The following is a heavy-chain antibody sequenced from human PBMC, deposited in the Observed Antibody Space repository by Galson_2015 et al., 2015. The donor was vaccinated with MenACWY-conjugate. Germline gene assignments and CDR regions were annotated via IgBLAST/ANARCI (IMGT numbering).Heavy chain of an antibody. V-gene: IGHV6-1*01. Sequence: CAISGDSVSSNSAAWTWIRQSPSRGLEWLGRTYYRSRWHNDNAVSVKSRITINPDTSRNQLSLQLSSVTPEDTAVYYCARGVTRTSGTINWYFDFWGRGTLVTVSS. CDR3: ARGVTRTSGTINWYFDF. D-gene: IGHD6-13*01. CDR1: GDSVSSNSAA. CDR2: TYYRSRWHN. J-gene: IGHJ2*01.